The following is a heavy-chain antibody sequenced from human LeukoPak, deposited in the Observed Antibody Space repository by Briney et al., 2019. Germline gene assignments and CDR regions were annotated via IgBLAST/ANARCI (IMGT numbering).Heavy chain of an antibody. D-gene: IGHD3-10*01. V-gene: IGHV3-23*01. Sequence: GGSLRLSCAASGFTFSSYAMSWVRQAPGKGLEWVSAISGSGGSTYYADPVKGRFTISRDNSKNTLYLQMNSLRAEDTAVYYCATMVRGVRFDYWGQGTLVTVSS. J-gene: IGHJ4*02. CDR2: ISGSGGST. CDR3: ATMVRGVRFDY. CDR1: GFTFSSYA.